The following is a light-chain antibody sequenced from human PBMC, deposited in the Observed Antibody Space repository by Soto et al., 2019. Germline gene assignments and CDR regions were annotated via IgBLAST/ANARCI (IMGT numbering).Light chain of an antibody. V-gene: IGKV3-15*01. CDR2: DTS. Sequence: EVVMTQSPATLSVSPGERATLSCRASQSVSSNLAWYQQKPGQAPRLLIYDTSTRATGIPARFSGSGSGTDFTLTISSLQSEDFAVYFCQQYNSWPMYTFGQGTQLEIK. J-gene: IGKJ2*01. CDR3: QQYNSWPMYT. CDR1: QSVSSN.